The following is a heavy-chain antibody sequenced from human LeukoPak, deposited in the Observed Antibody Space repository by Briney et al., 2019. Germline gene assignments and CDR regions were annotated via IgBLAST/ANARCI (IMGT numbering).Heavy chain of an antibody. CDR3: ARAHYCGDDCYHYFDS. V-gene: IGHV1-2*02. Sequence: VASVKVSCKTSGYTFTSHYMHWVRPAPGQGLEWMAWINPNSGVTNYAQKSQGRVTMTRDTSISTVYMDLTSLTSDDTAVYHCARAHYCGDDCYHYFDSWGQGTLVTVSS. J-gene: IGHJ4*02. CDR2: INPNSGVT. D-gene: IGHD2-21*02. CDR1: GYTFTSHY.